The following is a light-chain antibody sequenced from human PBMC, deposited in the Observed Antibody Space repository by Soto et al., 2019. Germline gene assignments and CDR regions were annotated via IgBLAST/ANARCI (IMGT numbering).Light chain of an antibody. Sequence: DIQMTQSPPSLSASVGDSVTITCRASQGISYYLAWYQQRPGKVPKLLVYAASTLQSGVPTRFIGGGSGTDYSLTINILHPEDFGTYYCQNYKSAPFPFGPGTKV. V-gene: IGKV1-27*01. CDR3: QNYKSAPFP. CDR1: QGISYY. J-gene: IGKJ3*01. CDR2: AAS.